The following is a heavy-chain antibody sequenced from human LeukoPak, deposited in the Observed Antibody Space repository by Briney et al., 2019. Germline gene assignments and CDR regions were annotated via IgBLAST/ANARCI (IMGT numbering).Heavy chain of an antibody. CDR2: ISYDGSNK. D-gene: IGHD4-23*01. CDR3: AKVYGGTYTLRVPYFDY. CDR1: GFTFSSYG. V-gene: IGHV3-30*18. J-gene: IGHJ4*02. Sequence: GGSLRLSCAASGFTFSSYGMHWVRQAPGKGLEWVAVISYDGSNKYYADSVKGRFTISRDNSKNTLYLRMNSLRAENTAVYYCAKVYGGTYTLRVPYFDYWGQGTLVTVSS.